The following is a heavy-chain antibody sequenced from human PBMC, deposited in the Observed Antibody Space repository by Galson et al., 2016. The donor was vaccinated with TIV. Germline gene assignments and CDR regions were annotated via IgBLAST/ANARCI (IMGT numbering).Heavy chain of an antibody. CDR3: AKDSEYYFDTGGYYFPLDH. D-gene: IGHD3-22*01. CDR1: GFMFSTYG. V-gene: IGHV3-30*02. CDR2: IRYDGSEK. Sequence: SLRLSCAASGFMFSTYGMHWVRQSPGKGLEWVAFIRYDGSEKYVADSVKGRFIISRDNSKNMLYLQMNSVRVDDTGPYYCAKDSEYYFDTGGYYFPLDHWGQGTLVTVSS. J-gene: IGHJ4*02.